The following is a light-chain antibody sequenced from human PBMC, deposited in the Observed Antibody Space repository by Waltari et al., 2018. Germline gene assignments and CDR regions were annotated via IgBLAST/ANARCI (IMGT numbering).Light chain of an antibody. J-gene: IGKJ4*01. CDR1: QNLLYSSNNQNY. CDR2: WAS. V-gene: IGKV4-1*01. CDR3: QQYYSTPLT. Sequence: DIVMTQSPDSLAVCLGERATINCKSSQNLLYSSNNQNYLAWYQQKAGQPPKLLIYWASTRESGVPDRFSGSGSGTDFTLTITNLQAEDVAVYYCQQYYSTPLTFGGGTKVEIK.